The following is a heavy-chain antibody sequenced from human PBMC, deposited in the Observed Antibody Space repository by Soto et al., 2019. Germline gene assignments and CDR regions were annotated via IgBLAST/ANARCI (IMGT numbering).Heavy chain of an antibody. CDR3: TREHVVTIFRRGQRGSFDN. J-gene: IGHJ4*02. V-gene: IGHV3-21*01. D-gene: IGHD3-9*01. Sequence: EVQLVESGGGLVNPGGSLRLSCAASGFTFSSYTMNWVRQAPGKGLEWVAFITSGSDYIYYADSVKGRFTISRDDANNSLFLQMSSLRAEDTAVYYCTREHVVTIFRRGQRGSFDNWSQGTLVTVSS. CDR2: ITSGSDYI. CDR1: GFTFSSYT.